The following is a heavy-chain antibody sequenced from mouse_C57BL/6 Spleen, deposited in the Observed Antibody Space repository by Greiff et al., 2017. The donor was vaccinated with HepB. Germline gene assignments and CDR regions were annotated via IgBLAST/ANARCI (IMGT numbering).Heavy chain of an antibody. J-gene: IGHJ3*01. V-gene: IGHV1-80*01. Sequence: QVQLQQSGAELVKPGASVKISCKASGYAFSSYWMNWVKQRPGKGLEWIGQIYPGDGDTNYNGKFKGKATLTADKSSSTAYMQLSSLTSEDSAVYFCARGDSQGPWFAYWGQGTLVTVSA. CDR3: ARGDSQGPWFAY. D-gene: IGHD2-12*01. CDR2: IYPGDGDT. CDR1: GYAFSSYW.